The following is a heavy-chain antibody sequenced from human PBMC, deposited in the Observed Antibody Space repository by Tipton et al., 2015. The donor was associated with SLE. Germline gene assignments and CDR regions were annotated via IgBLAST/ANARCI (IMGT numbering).Heavy chain of an antibody. CDR1: GGSISSYY. J-gene: IGHJ6*02. CDR2: IYTSGST. Sequence: TLSLTCTVSGGSISSYYWSWIRQPPGKGLEWIGYIYTSGSTNYNPSLKSRVTISVDTSKNQFSLKLSSVTAADTAVYYCARVAGDYYYYDMDVWGQGTTVTVSS. V-gene: IGHV4-4*08. D-gene: IGHD3-10*01. CDR3: ARVAGDYYYYDMDV.